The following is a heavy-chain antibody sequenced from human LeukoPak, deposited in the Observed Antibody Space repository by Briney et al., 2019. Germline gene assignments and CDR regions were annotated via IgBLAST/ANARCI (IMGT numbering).Heavy chain of an antibody. CDR3: ARSEINDYMRF. CDR2: IYQSGST. CDR1: GYSIANGSQ. J-gene: IGHJ4*02. V-gene: IGHV4-38-2*02. Sequence: KASETLSLTCTVSGYSIANGSQWAWIRQPPGKRLEWIGSIYQSGSTYDNLSLKSRLTMSVDTSKNQFSLKMRSVTAADTAIYYCARSEINDYMRFWGQGILVTVSS. D-gene: IGHD4-11*01.